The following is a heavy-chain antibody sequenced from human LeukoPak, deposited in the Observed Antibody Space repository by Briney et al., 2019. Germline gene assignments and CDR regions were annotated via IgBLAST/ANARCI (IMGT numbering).Heavy chain of an antibody. V-gene: IGHV3-23*01. Sequence: PGGSLRLSCAASGFTFSSYAMSWVRQASGKGLEWVSAISGSGGSTYYADSVKGRFTISRDNSKNTLSLQMNSLRAEDTAVYYCARVWYGELKVDVWGQGTTVTVSS. J-gene: IGHJ6*02. D-gene: IGHD3-10*01. CDR3: ARVWYGELKVDV. CDR1: GFTFSSYA. CDR2: ISGSGGST.